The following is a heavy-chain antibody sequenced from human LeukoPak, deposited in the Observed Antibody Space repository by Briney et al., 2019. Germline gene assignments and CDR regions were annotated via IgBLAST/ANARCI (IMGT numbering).Heavy chain of an antibody. D-gene: IGHD5-18*01. CDR2: IYSGGTT. Sequence: GGSLRLSCAASGFTFSSYSMNWVRQAPGKGLEWVSVIYSGGTTYYADAVKGRFTISRDNSKNTLYLQMNSLRAEDTAVYYCATKRGYSYGLDYWGQGTLVTVSS. J-gene: IGHJ4*02. V-gene: IGHV3-53*01. CDR3: ATKRGYSYGLDY. CDR1: GFTFSSYS.